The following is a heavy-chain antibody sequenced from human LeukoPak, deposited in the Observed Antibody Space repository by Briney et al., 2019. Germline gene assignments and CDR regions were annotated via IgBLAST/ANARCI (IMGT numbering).Heavy chain of an antibody. CDR1: GYTFTSYD. J-gene: IGHJ6*03. Sequence: ASVKVSCKASGYTFTSYDINWVRQATGQGLEWMGWMNPNSGSTGYAQKFQGRVTITRNTSISTAYMELSSLRSEDTAVYYCARGGGRPYYDFWSGYYKGYYYYYMDVWGKGTTVTVSS. V-gene: IGHV1-8*03. CDR3: ARGGGRPYYDFWSGYYKGYYYYYMDV. D-gene: IGHD3-3*01. CDR2: MNPNSGST.